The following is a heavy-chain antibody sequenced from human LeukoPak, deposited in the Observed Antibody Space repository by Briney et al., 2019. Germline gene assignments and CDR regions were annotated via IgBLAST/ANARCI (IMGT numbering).Heavy chain of an antibody. V-gene: IGHV3-23*01. D-gene: IGHD2-15*01. CDR2: ISGSGGST. CDR1: GFTFSSYA. J-gene: IGHJ4*02. CDR3: AKGVCSGGSCYSDFDY. Sequence: GGSLRLSCAASGFTFSSYAMSWVRQAPGKGLEWVSAISGSGGSTYYADSVKGRFIISRDNSKNTLYLQMNSLRAEDTAVYYCAKGVCSGGSCYSDFDYWGQGTLVTVSS.